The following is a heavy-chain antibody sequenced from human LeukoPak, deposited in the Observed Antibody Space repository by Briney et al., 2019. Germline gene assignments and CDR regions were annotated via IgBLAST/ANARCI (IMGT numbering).Heavy chain of an antibody. J-gene: IGHJ4*02. Sequence: ASVKVSCKASRYTFTGYYMHWVRQAPGQGLEWMGWINPHSGDTNYAQKLQGRVTMTTDTSTSTAYMELRSLRSDDTAVYYCARDRSRGYSYGQGLFDYWGQGTLVTVSS. CDR3: ARDRSRGYSYGQGLFDY. D-gene: IGHD5-18*01. CDR2: INPHSGDT. CDR1: RYTFTGYY. V-gene: IGHV1-2*02.